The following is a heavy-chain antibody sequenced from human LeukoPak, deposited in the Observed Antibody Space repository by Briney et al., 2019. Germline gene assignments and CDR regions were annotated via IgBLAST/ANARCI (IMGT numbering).Heavy chain of an antibody. Sequence: PSETLSLTCAVYGGSFSGYYWSWIRQPPGKGLEWIGEINHSGSTNYIPSLKSRFTISVDTSKNQFSLKLSSVTAADTAVYYCARSAYFWSAKAYYYYYMDVWGKGTTVTVSS. J-gene: IGHJ6*03. CDR2: INHSGST. CDR3: ARSAYFWSAKAYYYYYMDV. V-gene: IGHV4-34*01. D-gene: IGHD3-3*01. CDR1: GGSFSGYY.